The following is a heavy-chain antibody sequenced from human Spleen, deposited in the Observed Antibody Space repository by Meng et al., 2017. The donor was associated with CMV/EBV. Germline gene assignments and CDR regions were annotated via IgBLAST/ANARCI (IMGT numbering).Heavy chain of an antibody. V-gene: IGHV2-5*02. J-gene: IGHJ4*02. D-gene: IGHD3-10*01. CDR2: SDWDDDT. Sequence: GYSFNTRGGAVSWIRQRPGKALEWLALSDWDDDTSYSQSRGSRRSITKDAAKNQVILTMTTVGPVDTATYYWAQRRRDYNHGYFGFWGQGTLVTVSS. CDR1: GYSFNTRGGA. CDR3: AQRRRDYNHGYFGF.